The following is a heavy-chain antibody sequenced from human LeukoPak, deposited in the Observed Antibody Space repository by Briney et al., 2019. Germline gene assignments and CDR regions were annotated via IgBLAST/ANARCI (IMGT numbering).Heavy chain of an antibody. D-gene: IGHD3-16*01. V-gene: IGHV3-21*01. CDR2: ISSSSSYI. J-gene: IGHJ4*02. CDR3: ARDRNDYVWGSFGDDY. CDR1: GFTFSSYR. Sequence: PGGSLRLSCAASGFTFSSYRMNWVREAPGKGLEWVSSISSSSSYIYYADSVKGRFTISRDNAKNSLYLQMNSLRAEDTAVYYCARDRNDYVWGSFGDDYWGQGTLVTVSS.